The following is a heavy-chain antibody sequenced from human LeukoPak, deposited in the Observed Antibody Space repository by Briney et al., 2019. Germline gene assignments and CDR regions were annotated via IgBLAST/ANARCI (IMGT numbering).Heavy chain of an antibody. J-gene: IGHJ4*02. D-gene: IGHD4-17*01. Sequence: GGSLRLSCAASGFTFSSYSMNWVRQAPGKGLEWVSAISGSGGSTYYADSVKGRFTISRDNSKNTLYLQMNSLRAEDTAVYYCAKGITPLSYGDYLDYWGQGTLVTVSS. V-gene: IGHV3-23*01. CDR3: AKGITPLSYGDYLDY. CDR1: GFTFSSYS. CDR2: ISGSGGST.